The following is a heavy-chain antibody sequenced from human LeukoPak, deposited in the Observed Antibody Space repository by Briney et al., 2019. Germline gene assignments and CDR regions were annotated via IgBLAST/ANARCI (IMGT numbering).Heavy chain of an antibody. J-gene: IGHJ3*02. CDR1: GFTFSSYG. V-gene: IGHV3-21*01. CDR2: ISSSSSYI. CDR3: AREDYYDSSHAFDI. D-gene: IGHD3-22*01. Sequence: GGSLRLSCAASGFTFSSYGMNWVRQAPGKGLEWVSSISSSSSYIYYADSVKGRFTIPRDNAKNSLYLQMNSLRAEDTAVYYCAREDYYDSSHAFDIWGQGTMVTVSS.